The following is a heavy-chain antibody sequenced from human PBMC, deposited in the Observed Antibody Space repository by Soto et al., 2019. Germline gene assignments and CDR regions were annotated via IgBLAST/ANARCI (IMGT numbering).Heavy chain of an antibody. J-gene: IGHJ4*02. CDR1: GYVFSGYG. V-gene: IGHV1-18*01. D-gene: IGHD3-10*01. Sequence: QVQLVQSGAEVKKPGASVKVSCKASGYVFSGYGINWVRQVPGQGLEWMGWISAYKGNKNYAQKFQGRVTMTTDTSTSTAYMELRSLRSDDTAVYYCARDLDGSGSYYTDYWGQGSLVTGSS. CDR2: ISAYKGNK. CDR3: ARDLDGSGSYYTDY.